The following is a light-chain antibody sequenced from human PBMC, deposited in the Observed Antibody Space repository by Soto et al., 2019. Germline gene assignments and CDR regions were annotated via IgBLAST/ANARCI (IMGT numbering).Light chain of an antibody. V-gene: IGKV3-15*01. Sequence: EIVMTQSPATLSVSPGERATLSCRASQSVSSNLAWYQQKPGQAPRLLIYGASHRATGIPARFSGSGSGTYLTLTLSSLQSEDVAVYYCQKYNNWGTFGQGTKVEI. J-gene: IGKJ1*01. CDR2: GAS. CDR3: QKYNNWGT. CDR1: QSVSSN.